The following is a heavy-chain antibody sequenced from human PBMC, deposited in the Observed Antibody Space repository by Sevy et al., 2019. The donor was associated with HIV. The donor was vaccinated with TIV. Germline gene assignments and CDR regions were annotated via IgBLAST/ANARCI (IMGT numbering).Heavy chain of an antibody. CDR1: GFTFSSYG. Sequence: GGSLRLSCAASGFTFSSYGMHWVRQAPGKGLEWVAVISYDGSHKYYADSVRGRFTISRDNSKNTLYLQMNSLRAEDTAVYYCAAIGYYYYGMDVWGQGTTVTVSS. J-gene: IGHJ6*02. V-gene: IGHV3-30*03. CDR3: AAIGYYYYGMDV. CDR2: ISYDGSHK.